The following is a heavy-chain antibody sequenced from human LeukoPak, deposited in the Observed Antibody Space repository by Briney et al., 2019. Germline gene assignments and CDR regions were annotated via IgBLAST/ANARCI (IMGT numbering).Heavy chain of an antibody. CDR3: AKEGARYCSGGSCRRGGFDY. CDR1: GFTFSSYG. J-gene: IGHJ4*02. Sequence: PGGSLRLSCAASGFTFSSYGMHWVRQAPGKGLEWVAVISYDGSNKYYEDSVKGRFTISRGSSKNTLYLQMNSLRAEDTAVYYCAKEGARYCSGGSCRRGGFDYWGQGTLVTVSS. CDR2: ISYDGSNK. V-gene: IGHV3-30*18. D-gene: IGHD2-15*01.